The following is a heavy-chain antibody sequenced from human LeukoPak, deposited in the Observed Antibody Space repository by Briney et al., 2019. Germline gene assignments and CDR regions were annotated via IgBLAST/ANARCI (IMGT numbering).Heavy chain of an antibody. CDR1: GGSLSSYY. Sequence: PSETLSLTCTVSGGSLSSYYWSWLRQPPGKGLEWIGYIYYSGSTNYNPSLKSRVTISVDTSKNQFSLKLSSVTAADTAVYYCARVNTMVRGVIRAFDIWGQGTMVTVSS. J-gene: IGHJ3*02. CDR3: ARVNTMVRGVIRAFDI. CDR2: IYYSGST. D-gene: IGHD3-10*01. V-gene: IGHV4-59*01.